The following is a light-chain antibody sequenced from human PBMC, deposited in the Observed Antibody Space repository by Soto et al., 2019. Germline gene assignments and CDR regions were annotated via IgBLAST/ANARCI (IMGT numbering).Light chain of an antibody. CDR3: QQLNSYPLT. CDR2: AAS. V-gene: IGKV1-17*01. J-gene: IGKJ4*01. CDR1: RSISRY. Sequence: DIQMTQSPSSLSASVGDRVNMTCRASRSISRYLSWYQQTPGKAPKLLIYAASSLQSGVPSRFSGSGAGTDCTRTISSLQPEDVSTDYCQQLNSYPLTFGGGTKVDIK.